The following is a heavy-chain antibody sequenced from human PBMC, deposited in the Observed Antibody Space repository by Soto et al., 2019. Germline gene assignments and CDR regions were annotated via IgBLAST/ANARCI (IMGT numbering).Heavy chain of an antibody. Sequence: GESLKISCAASGFTFSNAWMSWVRQAPGMGLEWVGRIKSKTDGGTTEYAAPVKGRFTVSRDDSKNTVYLQMNSLKTEDTAVYYCTTDPLTYYYDSSGYPDAFDIWGQGTMVTVSS. J-gene: IGHJ3*02. V-gene: IGHV3-15*01. CDR3: TTDPLTYYYDSSGYPDAFDI. CDR1: GFTFSNAW. CDR2: IKSKTDGGTT. D-gene: IGHD3-22*01.